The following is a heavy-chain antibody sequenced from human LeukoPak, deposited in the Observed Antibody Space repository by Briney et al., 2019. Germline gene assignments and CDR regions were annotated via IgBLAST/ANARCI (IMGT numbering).Heavy chain of an antibody. J-gene: IGHJ6*02. CDR1: GFTFSSYA. CDR3: ARDHRYSSSWYGSDVYYYYGMDV. D-gene: IGHD6-13*01. V-gene: IGHV3-30-3*01. CDR2: ISYDGSNK. Sequence: GGSLRLSCAASGFTFSSYAMHWVRQAPGKGLEWVAVISYDGSNKYYADAVKGRFTISRDNSKNTLYLQMNSLRAEDTAVYYCARDHRYSSSWYGSDVYYYYGMDVWGQGTTVTVSS.